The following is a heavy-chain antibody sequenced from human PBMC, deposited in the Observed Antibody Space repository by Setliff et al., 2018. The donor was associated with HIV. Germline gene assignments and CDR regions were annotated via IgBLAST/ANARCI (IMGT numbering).Heavy chain of an antibody. J-gene: IGHJ4*02. D-gene: IGHD2-21*02. V-gene: IGHV4-61*05. Sequence: SETLSLTCTVSGGSISSSDYYWSWMRQPPGKGLEWIGHIYYSGSTNYNPSLKSRVTISLDTSKNQFSLKLTSVTAADTAVYYCARLSGDYYYFDYWGQGTLVTVSS. CDR3: ARLSGDYYYFDY. CDR1: GGSISSSDYY. CDR2: IYYSGST.